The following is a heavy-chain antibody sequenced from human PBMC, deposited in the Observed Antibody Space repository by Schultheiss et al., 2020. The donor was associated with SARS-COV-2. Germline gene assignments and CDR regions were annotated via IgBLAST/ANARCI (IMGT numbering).Heavy chain of an antibody. CDR3: ARLAVAVYYYYYYMDV. CDR2: IIPILGIA. D-gene: IGHD6-19*01. Sequence: SVKVSCKASGGTFSSYTISWVRQAPGQGLEWMGRIIPILGIANYAQKFQGRVTITADKSTSTAYMELSSLRSEDTAVYYCARLAVAVYYYYYYMDVWGKGTTVTVSS. V-gene: IGHV1-69*02. CDR1: GGTFSSYT. J-gene: IGHJ6*03.